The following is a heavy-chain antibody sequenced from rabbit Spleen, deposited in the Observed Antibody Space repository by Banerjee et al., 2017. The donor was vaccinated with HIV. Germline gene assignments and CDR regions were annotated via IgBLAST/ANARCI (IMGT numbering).Heavy chain of an antibody. CDR2: IDPVFGSA. V-gene: IGHV1S7*01. J-gene: IGHJ4*01. CDR1: GVSFSSGYD. Sequence: QQLVESGGGLVKPGASLTLTCKASGVSFSSGYDMCWVRQAPGKGLEWIGYIDPVFGSAYYASWVNGRFSISRENTQNTVSLQLNSLTAADTATYFCARDQGYSYNFATGDFDLWGQGTLVTVS. CDR3: ARDQGYSYNFATGDFDL. D-gene: IGHD6-1*01.